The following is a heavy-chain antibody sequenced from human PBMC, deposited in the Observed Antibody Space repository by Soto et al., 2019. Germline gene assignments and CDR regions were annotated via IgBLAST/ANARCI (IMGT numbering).Heavy chain of an antibody. V-gene: IGHV3-7*03. CDR1: GFNMRSYW. Sequence: GGSLRLSCVAYGFNMRSYWMSWVRQAPGKGLEWVAYTTQDGSEKYYVDSVKGRFTISRDDAKNSLFLYLNILSGEDTVGYYYARAVVVVVPDITDDRGQGTLDTVS. CDR3: ARAVVVVVPDITDD. CDR2: TTQDGSEK. J-gene: IGHJ4*02. D-gene: IGHD2-15*01.